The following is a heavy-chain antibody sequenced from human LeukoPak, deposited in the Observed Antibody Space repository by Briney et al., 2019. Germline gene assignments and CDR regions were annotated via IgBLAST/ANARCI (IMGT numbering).Heavy chain of an antibody. CDR1: GFTFSDYY. V-gene: IGHV3-11*01. J-gene: IGHJ4*02. CDR2: ISSSGTTI. Sequence: GGSLRLSCAVSGFTFSDYYMSWIRQAPGKGLEWVSYISSSGTTIYHADSVKGRFTISRDNAKNSLYLQMNSLTAEDTAVYYCARAGGWAGPFNYWGQGTLVTVSS. D-gene: IGHD3/OR15-3a*01. CDR3: ARAGGWAGPFNY.